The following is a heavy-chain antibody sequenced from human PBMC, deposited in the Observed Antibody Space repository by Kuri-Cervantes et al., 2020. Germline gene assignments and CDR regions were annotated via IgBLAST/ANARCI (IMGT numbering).Heavy chain of an antibody. J-gene: IGHJ4*02. Sequence: GGSLRLSCAASGFTFSSHSMNWVRQAPGKGLEWVSSISGSSSYIYYADSVKGRFTISRDNAKNSLYLQMNSLRAEDTAVYYCAIRWVGEEDYWGQGTLVTVSS. CDR3: AIRWVGEEDY. CDR2: ISGSSSYI. V-gene: IGHV3-21*01. CDR1: GFTFSSHS. D-gene: IGHD3-16*01.